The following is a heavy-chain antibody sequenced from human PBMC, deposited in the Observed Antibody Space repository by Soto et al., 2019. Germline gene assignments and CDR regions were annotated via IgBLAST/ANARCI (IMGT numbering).Heavy chain of an antibody. V-gene: IGHV4-31*03. J-gene: IGHJ4*02. D-gene: IGHD2-8*01. CDR2: IYYSGST. CDR3: ARDANGVVDY. CDR1: GGSISSGGYY. Sequence: SETLSLTCTVSGGSISSGGYYWSWIRQHPGKGLEWIGYIYYSGSTYYNPSLKSRVTISVDTSKNQFSLKLSSVTAADTAVYYCARDANGVVDYWGQGTLVTVS.